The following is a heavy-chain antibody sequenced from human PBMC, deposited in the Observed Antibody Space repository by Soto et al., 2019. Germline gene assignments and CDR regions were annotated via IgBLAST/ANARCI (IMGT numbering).Heavy chain of an antibody. V-gene: IGHV4-34*01. Sequence: QVQLQQWGAGLLKPSETLSLTCAVYGGSFSGYYWSWIRQPPGKGLEWIGEINHSGSTNYNPSLKSRVTISVDTSKNQFSLKLSSVTAADTAVYYCARTAPLLGPITILGVVTGGFDYWGQGTLVTVSS. D-gene: IGHD3-3*01. CDR1: GGSFSGYY. CDR2: INHSGST. CDR3: ARTAPLLGPITILGVVTGGFDY. J-gene: IGHJ4*02.